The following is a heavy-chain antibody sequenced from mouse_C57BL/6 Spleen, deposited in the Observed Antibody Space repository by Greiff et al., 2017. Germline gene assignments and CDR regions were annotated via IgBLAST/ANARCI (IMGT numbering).Heavy chain of an antibody. J-gene: IGHJ3*01. Sequence: EVQLQQSGPELVKPGASVKISCKASGYTFTDYYMNWVKQSHGKSLEWIGDINPNNGGTSYTQKFKGKATLTVDKSSSTAYMELRSLTSEDSAVDYCASQAYDYDEGWFAYWGQGTLVTVSA. CDR3: ASQAYDYDEGWFAY. D-gene: IGHD2-4*01. CDR1: GYTFTDYY. CDR2: INPNNGGT. V-gene: IGHV1-26*01.